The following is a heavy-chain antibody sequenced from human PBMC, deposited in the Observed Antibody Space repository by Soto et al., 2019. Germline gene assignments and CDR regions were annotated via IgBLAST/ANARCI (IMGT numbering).Heavy chain of an antibody. CDR3: AGDAIGYCGGDCYPDDAFDI. V-gene: IGHV1-69*13. D-gene: IGHD2-21*02. J-gene: IGHJ3*02. CDR1: GGTFSSYA. CDR2: IIPIFGTA. Sequence: GASVKVSCKASGGTFSSYAISWVRQAPGQGLEWMGGIIPIFGTANYAQKFQGRVTITADESTSTAYMELSSLRSEDTAVYYCAGDAIGYCGGDCYPDDAFDIWGQGTMVTVS.